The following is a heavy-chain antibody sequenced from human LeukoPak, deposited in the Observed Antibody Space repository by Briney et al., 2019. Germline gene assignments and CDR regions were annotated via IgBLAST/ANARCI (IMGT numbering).Heavy chain of an antibody. D-gene: IGHD2-21*01. V-gene: IGHV3-23*01. CDR3: AKNLFPSFHYYGMDV. CDR1: GRTFSSYA. J-gene: IGHJ6*02. Sequence: PGASLRLSCVASGRTFSSYAMSWVRQAPGKGLEWVSTICGSGGSTYSADSVKGRFTDSRDNSKNTLYLQMNSLRAEDTAVYYCAKNLFPSFHYYGMDVWGQGPTVTVSS. CDR2: ICGSGGST.